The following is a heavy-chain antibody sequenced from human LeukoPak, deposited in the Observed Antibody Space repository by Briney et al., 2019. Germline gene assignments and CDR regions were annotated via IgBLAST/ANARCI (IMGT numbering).Heavy chain of an antibody. J-gene: IGHJ4*02. V-gene: IGHV3-53*05. CDR3: ARDQATSGGGLDS. CDR2: IYTGGTT. Sequence: AGSLRLSCAASGCTISNTHMSWVRQAPGKGLEWISAIYTGGTTYYSDSVEGRFTISTDTSKNTLYLHMDTLTYVDTAVYYCARDQATSGGGLDSWGQGTLVTVSS. D-gene: IGHD3-16*01. CDR1: GCTISNTH.